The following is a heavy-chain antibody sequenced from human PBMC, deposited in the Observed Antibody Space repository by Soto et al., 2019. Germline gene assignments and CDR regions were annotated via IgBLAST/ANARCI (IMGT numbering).Heavy chain of an antibody. Sequence: QVQLVESGGGVVQPGRSLRLSCAASGFTFSSYVMHWVRQAPGKGLEWVALISYDGSNKYYADSVKGRFTIVRDNSKNTLYLQMNSLRTEDTAVYYCAKESTPWISSGSPFDYWGQGTLVTVSS. J-gene: IGHJ4*02. CDR3: AKESTPWISSGSPFDY. CDR1: GFTFSSYV. CDR2: ISYDGSNK. V-gene: IGHV3-30*18. D-gene: IGHD3-22*01.